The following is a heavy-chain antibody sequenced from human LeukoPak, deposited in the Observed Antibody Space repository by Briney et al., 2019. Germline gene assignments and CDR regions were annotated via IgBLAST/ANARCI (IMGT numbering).Heavy chain of an antibody. CDR1: GFTFSSYA. J-gene: IGHJ4*02. CDR3: AKGKSYCGGDCYNY. D-gene: IGHD2-21*02. Sequence: GASLGLSCAASGFTFSSYAMTWVRQAQGKGLEWVGTISGSGDTTYCADSVKGRFTISRDNSKNTLYLQMNSLRAEDTAVYYCAKGKSYCGGDCYNYWGQGTLVTVSS. V-gene: IGHV3-23*01. CDR2: ISGSGDTT.